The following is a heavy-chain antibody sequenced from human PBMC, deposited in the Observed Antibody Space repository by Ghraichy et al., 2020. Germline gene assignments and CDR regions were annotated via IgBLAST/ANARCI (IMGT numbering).Heavy chain of an antibody. Sequence: SETLSLTCTVSGDSISSYYWSWIRQPPGKGLEWIGYIYYSGSTNYNPSLKSRVTISEDTSKNQFSLRLSSVTAADTAVYYCARRGFTMVRGVRYYGLDVWGQGTTVTVSS. D-gene: IGHD3-10*01. V-gene: IGHV4-59*08. CDR2: IYYSGST. CDR3: ARRGFTMVRGVRYYGLDV. J-gene: IGHJ6*02. CDR1: GDSISSYY.